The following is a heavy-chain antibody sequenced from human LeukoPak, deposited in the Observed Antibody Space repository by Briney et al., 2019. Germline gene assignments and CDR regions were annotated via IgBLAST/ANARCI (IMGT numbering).Heavy chain of an antibody. J-gene: IGHJ4*02. CDR3: ARSAYYYDSNRGSYFDY. CDR1: GGSISSYY. CDR2: IYYSGST. V-gene: IGHV4-59*08. D-gene: IGHD3-22*01. Sequence: PSETLSLTCTVSGGSISSYYWSWIRQPPGKGLEWIGYIYYSGSTNYNPSLKSRVTISVDTSKNQFSLKLSSVTAADTAVYYCARSAYYYDSNRGSYFDYWGQGTLVTVSS.